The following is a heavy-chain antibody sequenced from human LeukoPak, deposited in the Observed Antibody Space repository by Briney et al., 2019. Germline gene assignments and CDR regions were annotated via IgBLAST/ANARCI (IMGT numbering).Heavy chain of an antibody. CDR1: GYTFTSYD. CDR3: ARVGHYYGSGSQDY. V-gene: IGHV1-8*01. J-gene: IGHJ4*02. D-gene: IGHD3-10*01. CDR2: MNPNSGNT. Sequence: ASVKVSCKASGYTFTSYDINWVRQATGQGLEWMGWMNPNSGNTGYAQKFQGRVTMTRNTSISTAYVELSSLRSEDTAVYYCARVGHYYGSGSQDYWGQGTLVTVSS.